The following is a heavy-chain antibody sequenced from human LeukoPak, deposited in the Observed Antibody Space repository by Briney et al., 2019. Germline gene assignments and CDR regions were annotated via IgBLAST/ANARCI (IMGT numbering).Heavy chain of an antibody. Sequence: GGSLRLSCAASGLTFNIYTMSWVRQAPGKGLEWVSIISDNGGITYYADSVKGRFTISRDNSKNTLYLQMNSLRAEDTAIYYCAKSRGIYDNSGWRTFDSWGQGTLVTVSS. D-gene: IGHD6-19*01. J-gene: IGHJ4*02. CDR1: GLTFNIYT. CDR3: AKSRGIYDNSGWRTFDS. CDR2: ISDNGGIT. V-gene: IGHV3-23*01.